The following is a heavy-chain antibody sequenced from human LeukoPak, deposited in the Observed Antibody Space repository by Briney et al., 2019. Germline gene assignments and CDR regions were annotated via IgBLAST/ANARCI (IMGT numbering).Heavy chain of an antibody. D-gene: IGHD3-22*01. CDR1: GGSISSSSYY. J-gene: IGHJ3*02. CDR3: TREPIYYYDSSGKDAFDI. CDR2: IYYSGST. V-gene: IGHV4-39*07. Sequence: KPSETLSLTCTVSGGSISSSSYYWGWIRQPPGKGLEWIGSIYYSGSTNYNPSLKSRVTISVDTSKNQFSLKLSSVTAADTAVYYCTREPIYYYDSSGKDAFDIWGQGTMVTVSS.